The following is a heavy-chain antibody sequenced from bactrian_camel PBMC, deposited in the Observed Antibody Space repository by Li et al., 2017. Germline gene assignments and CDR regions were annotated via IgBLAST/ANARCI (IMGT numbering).Heavy chain of an antibody. CDR1: GYDALYLC. J-gene: IGHJ4*01. CDR2: IHRDGRT. Sequence: HVQLVESGGGSVQAGGSLRLSCAVSGYDALYLCMGWFRQVPGKEREGVAAIHRDGRTKYGDRVKGRFTISKDDSERILYLQMDSLKPEDTATYTCASDPQWWHLMANYNYWGQGTQVTVS. V-gene: IGHV3S53*01. D-gene: IGHD7*01. CDR3: ASDPQWWHLMANYNY.